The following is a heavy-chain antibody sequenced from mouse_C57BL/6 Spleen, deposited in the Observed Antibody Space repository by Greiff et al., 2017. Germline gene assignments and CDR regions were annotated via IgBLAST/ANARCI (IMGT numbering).Heavy chain of an antibody. J-gene: IGHJ2*01. D-gene: IGHD1-1*01. CDR2: INPNNGGT. V-gene: IGHV1-18*01. CDR1: GYTFTDYN. CDR3: ARYRGYGSSYDY. Sequence: VQVVESGPELVKPGASVKIPCKASGYTFTDYNMDWVKQSHGKSLEWIGDINPNNGGTIYNQKFKGKATLTVDKSSSTAYMELRSLTSEDTAVYYCARYRGYGSSYDYWGQGTTLTVSS.